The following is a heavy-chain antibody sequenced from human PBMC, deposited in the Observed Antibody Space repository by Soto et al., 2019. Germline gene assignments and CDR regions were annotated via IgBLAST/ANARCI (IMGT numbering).Heavy chain of an antibody. J-gene: IGHJ4*02. D-gene: IGHD2-15*01. CDR3: AKARDIVVVVAAIAFDY. Sequence: GGSLRLSCAASGFTFSSYGMHWVRQAPGKGLEWVAVISYDGSNKYYADSVKGRFTISRDNSKNTLYLQMNSLRAEDTAVYYCAKARDIVVVVAAIAFDYWGQGTLVTVSS. CDR1: GFTFSSYG. V-gene: IGHV3-30*18. CDR2: ISYDGSNK.